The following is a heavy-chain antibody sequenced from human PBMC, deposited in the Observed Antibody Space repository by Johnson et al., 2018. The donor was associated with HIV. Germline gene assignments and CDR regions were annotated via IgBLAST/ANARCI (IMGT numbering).Heavy chain of an antibody. J-gene: IGHJ3*02. CDR1: GFTFSSYA. D-gene: IGHD6-6*01. CDR2: ISYDGSNT. Sequence: QVQLVESGGGVVQPGRSLRLSCAASGFTFSSYAMHWVRQAPGKGLEWVAVISYDGSNTYYADSVKGRFTISRDNSKNTLYLQMNSLRAEDTAVYYCARELRIAARGLAFDIWGQGTMVTVSS. CDR3: ARELRIAARGLAFDI. V-gene: IGHV3-30*14.